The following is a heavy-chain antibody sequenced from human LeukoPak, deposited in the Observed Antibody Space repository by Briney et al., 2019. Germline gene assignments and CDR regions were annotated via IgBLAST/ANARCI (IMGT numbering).Heavy chain of an antibody. J-gene: IGHJ4*02. V-gene: IGHV3-7*03. CDR2: IKEDGSEQ. D-gene: IGHD5-24*01. Sequence: GGSLRLSCAASGFTFSSYWMSWVRQAPGKGLEWVANIKEDGSEQNYVDSVKGRFTISRDNSKNTLYLQMNSLRAEDTAVYYCAKGRRDGYNFDFDYWGQGTLVTVSS. CDR3: AKGRRDGYNFDFDY. CDR1: GFTFSSYW.